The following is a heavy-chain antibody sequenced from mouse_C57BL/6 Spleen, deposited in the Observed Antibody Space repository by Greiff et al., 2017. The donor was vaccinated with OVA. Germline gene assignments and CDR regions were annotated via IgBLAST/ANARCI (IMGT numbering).Heavy chain of an antibody. V-gene: IGHV1-55*01. J-gene: IGHJ2*01. Sequence: QVQLKQPGAELVKPGASVKMSCKASGYTFTSYWITWVKQRPGQGLEWIGDIYPGSGSTNYNEKFKSKATLTVDTSSSTAYMQLSSLTSEDSAVDYCARRDYYGSSRDAFDYWGQGTTLTVSS. CDR1: GYTFTSYW. D-gene: IGHD1-1*01. CDR3: ARRDYYGSSRDAFDY. CDR2: IYPGSGST.